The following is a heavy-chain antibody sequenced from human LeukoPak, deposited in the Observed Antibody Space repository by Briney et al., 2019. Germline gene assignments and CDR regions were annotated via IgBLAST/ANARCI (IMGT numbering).Heavy chain of an antibody. V-gene: IGHV3-53*01. CDR2: IYSGGTP. J-gene: IGHJ6*03. Sequence: GGSLRLSCAASGFTLSGNYISWVRQAPGKGLEWVSVIYSGGTPYYSDSVKGRFTISRDNSKNTLYLQMNSLRAEDTAVYYCASRVSSGYSYYYYMDVWGRGTTVTVSS. D-gene: IGHD3-22*01. CDR1: GFTLSGNY. CDR3: ASRVSSGYSYYYYMDV.